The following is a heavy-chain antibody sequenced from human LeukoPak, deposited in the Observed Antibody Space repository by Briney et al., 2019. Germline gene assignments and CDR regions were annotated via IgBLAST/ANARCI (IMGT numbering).Heavy chain of an antibody. CDR2: IYYTGNT. V-gene: IGHV4-39*01. CDR1: GDSINSNNYY. D-gene: IGHD6-19*01. Sequence: SETLSLTCTVSGDSINSNNYYWGWIRQPPGKGLEWIGSIYYTGNTYYNPSLNSRVTISVDTSKNQFSLKLSSVTDADTAIYYCARLTSGWYVIYWGQGTLVTVSS. J-gene: IGHJ4*02. CDR3: ARLTSGWYVIY.